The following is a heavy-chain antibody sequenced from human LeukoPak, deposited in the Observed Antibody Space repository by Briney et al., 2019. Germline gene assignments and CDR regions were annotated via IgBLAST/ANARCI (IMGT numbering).Heavy chain of an antibody. CDR1: GGSFNNYY. V-gene: IGHV4-4*07. CDR3: ARGRYCSADICSGGDAFDI. D-gene: IGHD2-15*01. CDR2: IYTRGST. Sequence: SESLSLTCNVSGGSFNNYYRSWVRQPAGKGLEWIGRIYTRGSTNYNPSLKSRVTMSVDTSKNQFSLKLSSVTAADTAVYYCARGRYCSADICSGGDAFDIWGQGTMVSVSS. J-gene: IGHJ3*02.